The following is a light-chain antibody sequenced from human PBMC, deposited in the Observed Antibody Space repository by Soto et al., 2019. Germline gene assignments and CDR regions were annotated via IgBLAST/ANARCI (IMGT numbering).Light chain of an antibody. J-gene: IGKJ1*01. CDR3: QKYNSAPQT. Sequence: DIQMTQSPSSLSASVGDRVTITCRASQGIIDYLAWYQQKPGKAPKLLIYAASTLPSGVPSRFSGSGAGTDFNLTISGLQPEDAATYFCQKYNSAPQTFGQGTKVEIK. CDR1: QGIIDY. CDR2: AAS. V-gene: IGKV1-27*01.